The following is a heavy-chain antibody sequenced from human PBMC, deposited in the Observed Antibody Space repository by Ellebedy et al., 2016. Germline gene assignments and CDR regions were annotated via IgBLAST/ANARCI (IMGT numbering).Heavy chain of an antibody. V-gene: IGHV5-51*01. CDR1: GYIFTSHW. CDR2: IYPADSDT. J-gene: IGHJ5*02. CDR3: ARQPGVRGLIIDNWFDP. D-gene: IGHD3-10*01. Sequence: GESLKISXKGSGYIFTSHWIGWVRQMPGKGLEWMGIIYPADSDTRYSPSFRGHVTISADRSINTVYLQWSSLEVSDTAIYYCARQPGVRGLIIDNWFDPWGQGSLVTVSS.